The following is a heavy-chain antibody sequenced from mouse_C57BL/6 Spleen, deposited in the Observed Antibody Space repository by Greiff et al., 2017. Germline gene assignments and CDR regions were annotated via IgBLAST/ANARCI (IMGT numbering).Heavy chain of an antibody. V-gene: IGHV5-9-1*02. D-gene: IGHD2-2*01. CDR1: GFTFSSYA. CDR3: TRGGGYGRPFDY. CDR2: ISSGGDYI. Sequence: DVKLVESGEGLVKPGGSLKLSCAASGFTFSSYAMSWVRQTREKRLEWVAYISSGGDYIYYADTVKGRFTISRDNARNTLYRQMSSLKSEDTAMYYCTRGGGYGRPFDYWGQGTTLTVSS. J-gene: IGHJ2*01.